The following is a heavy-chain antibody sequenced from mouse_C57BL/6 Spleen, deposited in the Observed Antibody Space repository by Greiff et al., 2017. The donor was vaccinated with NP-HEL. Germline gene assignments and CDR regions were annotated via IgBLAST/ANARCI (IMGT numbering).Heavy chain of an antibody. CDR2: ISYDGSN. Sequence: EVKLEESGPGLVKPSQSLSLTCSVTGYSITSGYYWNWIRQFPGNKLEWMGYISYDGSNNYDPSLKNRISITRDTSKNQFFLKLNSVTTEDTATYYCARVVDGYRVWFDYWGQGTTLTVSS. J-gene: IGHJ2*01. CDR3: ARVVDGYRVWFDY. CDR1: GYSITSGYY. D-gene: IGHD2-3*01. V-gene: IGHV3-6*01.